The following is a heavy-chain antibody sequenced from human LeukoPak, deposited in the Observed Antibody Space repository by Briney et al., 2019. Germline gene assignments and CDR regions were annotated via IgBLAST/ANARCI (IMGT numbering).Heavy chain of an antibody. CDR2: ISSGSSTI. CDR3: AKFADPGV. J-gene: IGHJ3*01. CDR1: GFTFTGYG. V-gene: IGHV3-48*04. Sequence: TGGSLRLSCAAPGFTFTGYGVNWVRQAPGKGLEWVSYISSGSSTIYYADSVKGRFTISRDNAKNSLYLQMNSLRAEDTAVYYCAKFADPGVWGQGTMVTVSS. D-gene: IGHD7-27*01.